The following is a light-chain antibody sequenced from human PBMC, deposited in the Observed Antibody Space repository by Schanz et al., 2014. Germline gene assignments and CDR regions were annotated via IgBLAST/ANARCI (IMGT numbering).Light chain of an antibody. CDR3: QLWDGSSDHVV. CDR2: DDS. CDR1: NIGSYS. J-gene: IGLJ2*01. V-gene: IGLV3-21*02. Sequence: SYELTQSPSVSVAPGQTARITCGKSNIGSYSVHWYQQKPGQAPVLVVHDDSDRPSGIPERFSGSNSGNKATLTISRVEAGDEADYYCQLWDGSSDHVVFGGGTKLTVL.